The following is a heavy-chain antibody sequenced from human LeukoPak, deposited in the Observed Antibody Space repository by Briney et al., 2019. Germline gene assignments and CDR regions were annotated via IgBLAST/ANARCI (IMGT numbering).Heavy chain of an antibody. Sequence: SQTLSLTCTVSGGSISSGSYYWSWIRQPAGKGLEWIGRVYTSGSTNYNPSLKSRVTISVDTSKNQFSLKLSSVTAADTAVYYCAGDSSGWNRYFDLWGRGTLVTVSS. CDR1: GGSISSGSYY. CDR2: VYTSGST. V-gene: IGHV4-61*02. J-gene: IGHJ2*01. D-gene: IGHD6-19*01. CDR3: AGDSSGWNRYFDL.